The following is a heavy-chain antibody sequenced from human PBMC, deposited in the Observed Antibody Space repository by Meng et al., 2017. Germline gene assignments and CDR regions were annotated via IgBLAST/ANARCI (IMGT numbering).Heavy chain of an antibody. V-gene: IGHV3-7*01. CDR1: GFTFSSYW. D-gene: IGHD3-22*01. CDR3: ARVLVVVITTYYFDY. CDR2: IKQDGSEK. J-gene: IGHJ4*02. Sequence: GESLKISCAASGFTFSSYWMSWVRQAPGKGLEWVANIKQDGSEKYYVDSVKGRFTISRDNAKNSLHLQMNSLRAEDTAVYYCARVLVVVITTYYFDYWGQGTLVTVSS.